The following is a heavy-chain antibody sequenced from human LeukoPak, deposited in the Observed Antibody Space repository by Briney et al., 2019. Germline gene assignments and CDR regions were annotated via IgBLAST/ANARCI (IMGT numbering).Heavy chain of an antibody. CDR2: IWYDGSNK. D-gene: IGHD3-3*01. CDR1: GFAFSSYG. J-gene: IGHJ4*02. CDR3: ARASPNYYDFWCGQGGLDY. Sequence: PGGSLRLSCAASGFAFSSYGMHWVRQAPGKGLEWVAVIWYDGSNKYYADSVKGRFTISRDNSKNTLYLQMNSLRAEDTAVYYCARASPNYYDFWCGQGGLDYWGQGTLVTVSS. V-gene: IGHV3-33*01.